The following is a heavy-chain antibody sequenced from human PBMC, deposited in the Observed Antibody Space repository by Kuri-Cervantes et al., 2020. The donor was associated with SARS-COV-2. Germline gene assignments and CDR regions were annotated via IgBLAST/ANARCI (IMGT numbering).Heavy chain of an antibody. J-gene: IGHJ5*02. D-gene: IGHD6-19*01. CDR3: AKDHGSGWLGDNNWFDP. CDR1: GFKFGDYP. Sequence: GESLKISCTASGFKFGDYPMSWFRQAPGKGLEWVSAISGSGGSTYYADSVKGRFTISRDNSKNTLYLQMNSLRAEDTAVYYCAKDHGSGWLGDNNWFDPWGQGTLVTGYS. CDR2: ISGSGGST. V-gene: IGHV3-23*01.